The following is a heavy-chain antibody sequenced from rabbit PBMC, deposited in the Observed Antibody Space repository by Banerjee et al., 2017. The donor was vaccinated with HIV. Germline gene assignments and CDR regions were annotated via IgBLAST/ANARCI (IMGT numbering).Heavy chain of an antibody. J-gene: IGHJ4*01. D-gene: IGHD2-1*01. Sequence: QEQLEESGGDLVKPGASLTLTCTASGFTISSSCWMCWVRQAPGKGLEWIACIDVGSSGRTWYASWAKGRFTISKTSSTTVTLQMTGLTGADTATYFCARDCTGLMTFALWGQGTLVTV. CDR1: GFTISSSCW. CDR3: ARDCTGLMTFAL. V-gene: IGHV1S45*01. CDR2: IDVGSSGRT.